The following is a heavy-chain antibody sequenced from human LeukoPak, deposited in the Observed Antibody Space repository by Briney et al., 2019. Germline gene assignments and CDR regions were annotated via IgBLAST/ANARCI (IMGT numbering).Heavy chain of an antibody. CDR1: GFTFSSYA. CDR3: AKEGYCSSTSCYDYYYYYGMDV. V-gene: IGHV3-23*01. CDR2: ISGSGGST. D-gene: IGHD2-2*01. Sequence: GRSLRLSCAASGFTFSSYAMSWVRQAPGKGLEWVSAISGSGGSTYYADSVKGRFTISRDNSKNTLYLQMNSLRAEDTAVYYCAKEGYCSSTSCYDYYYYYGMDVWGQGTTVTVSS. J-gene: IGHJ6*02.